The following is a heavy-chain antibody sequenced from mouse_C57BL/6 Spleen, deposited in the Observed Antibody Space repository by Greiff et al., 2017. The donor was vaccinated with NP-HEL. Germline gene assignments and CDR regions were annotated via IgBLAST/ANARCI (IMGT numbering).Heavy chain of an antibody. D-gene: IGHD4-1*01. CDR2: IWRGGST. Sequence: QVQLQQSGPGLVQPSQSLSITCTVSGFSLTSYGVHWVRQSPGKGLEWLGVIWRGGSTDYNAAFMSRLSITKDNSKSQVFFKMNSLQADDTAIYYCAKNPPLGQDYAMDYWGQGTSVTVSS. CDR1: GFSLTSYG. J-gene: IGHJ4*01. V-gene: IGHV2-5*01. CDR3: AKNPPLGQDYAMDY.